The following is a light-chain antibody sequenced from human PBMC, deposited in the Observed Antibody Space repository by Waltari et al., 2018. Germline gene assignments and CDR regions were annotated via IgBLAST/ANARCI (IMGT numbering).Light chain of an antibody. J-gene: IGKJ2*01. Sequence: DIQMTQSPSSLSASVGDRVTITCRASQSISSYLNLYQQKPGKAPKLLIYAASTLQSGVPSRFSGSGSGTDFTLTISSLQPEDFATYYCQQSYRTPRTFGQGTKLEIK. CDR1: QSISSY. CDR3: QQSYRTPRT. CDR2: AAS. V-gene: IGKV1-39*01.